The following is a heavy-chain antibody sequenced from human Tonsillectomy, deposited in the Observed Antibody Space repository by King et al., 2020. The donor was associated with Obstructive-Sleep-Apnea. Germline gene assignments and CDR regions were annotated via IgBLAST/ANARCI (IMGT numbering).Heavy chain of an antibody. D-gene: IGHD5-24*01. CDR1: GFIFSSYS. CDR2: IHGSSNTM. Sequence: VQLVESGGNLVQPGGSLRLSCAASGFIFSSYSLNWVRQAPGKGLEWSSYIHGSSNTMYYADSVKGRFTISRDNAKNSLFLQMNSLTAEDTAVYYCARDRQSAPRGTFEIWGRGTLVTVSS. CDR3: ARDRQSAPRGTFEI. V-gene: IGHV3-48*04. J-gene: IGHJ3*02.